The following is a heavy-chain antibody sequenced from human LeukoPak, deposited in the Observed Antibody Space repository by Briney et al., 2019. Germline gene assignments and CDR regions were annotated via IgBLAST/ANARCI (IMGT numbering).Heavy chain of an antibody. J-gene: IGHJ4*02. V-gene: IGHV4-39*07. CDR1: GGSINSSSYY. CDR2: ISYSGNT. CDR3: ARARYYDFWSGYYVTWFDY. Sequence: SETLSLTRSVSGGSINSSSYYWGWIRQPPGKGLEWIGSISYSGNTNYNPSLKSRVTISVDTSKNQFSLKLSSVTAADTAVYYCARARYYDFWSGYYVTWFDYWGQGTLVTVSS. D-gene: IGHD3-3*01.